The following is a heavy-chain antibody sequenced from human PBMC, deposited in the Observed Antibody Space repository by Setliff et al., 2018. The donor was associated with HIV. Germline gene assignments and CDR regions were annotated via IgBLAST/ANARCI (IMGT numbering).Heavy chain of an antibody. J-gene: IGHJ3*02. D-gene: IGHD1-26*01. CDR2: VYSSGST. Sequence: PSETLSLTCTVSGAGIISYSWSWIRQPAGKGLEWIGRVYSSGSTNYNPSLRNRLTMSVDTSKKQFSLKLSSVTASATAVYYWARGSVIVADALDIWGQGTMVTVSS. CDR3: ARGSVIVADALDI. V-gene: IGHV4-4*07. CDR1: GAGIISYS.